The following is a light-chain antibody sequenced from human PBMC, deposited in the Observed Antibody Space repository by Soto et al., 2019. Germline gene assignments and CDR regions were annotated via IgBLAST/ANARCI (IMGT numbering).Light chain of an antibody. CDR2: ATS. V-gene: IGKV3-15*01. CDR3: QQSYSTSFT. Sequence: EIVMTQSPATLSVSPGERASLSCRASQSVSSNLAWYQQKPGQTPRLLIYATSTRATGIPARFSGSGSGTEFTLTITGLQPEDFANYFCQQSYSTSFTFGPGTTVDIK. J-gene: IGKJ3*01. CDR1: QSVSSN.